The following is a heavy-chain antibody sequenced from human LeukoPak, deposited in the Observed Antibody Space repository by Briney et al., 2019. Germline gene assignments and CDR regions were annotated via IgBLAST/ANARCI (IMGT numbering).Heavy chain of an antibody. CDR2: IKQDGSEK. V-gene: IGHV3-7*03. D-gene: IGHD3-16*01. Sequence: GGSLRLSCAASGFTFSSNWMSWVRQAPGKGLEWVANIKQDGSEKYYVDPVKGRFTISRDNAKNSLYLQMSSLRAEDTAVYYCARGGSRYDYWGQGTLVTVSS. J-gene: IGHJ4*02. CDR1: GFTFSSNW. CDR3: ARGGSRYDY.